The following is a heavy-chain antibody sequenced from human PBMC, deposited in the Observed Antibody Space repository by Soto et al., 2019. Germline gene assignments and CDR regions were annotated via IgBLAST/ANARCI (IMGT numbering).Heavy chain of an antibody. D-gene: IGHD5-12*01. CDR1: GFTFISYG. Sequence: HPGGSLRLSCAASGFTFISYGMHWVRQAPGKGLEWVAVISYDGSNKYYADSVKGRFTISRDNSKNTLYLQMNSLRAEDTAVYYCAKPGLEMATIRGAFDIWGQGTMVTVSS. V-gene: IGHV3-30*18. CDR2: ISYDGSNK. J-gene: IGHJ3*02. CDR3: AKPGLEMATIRGAFDI.